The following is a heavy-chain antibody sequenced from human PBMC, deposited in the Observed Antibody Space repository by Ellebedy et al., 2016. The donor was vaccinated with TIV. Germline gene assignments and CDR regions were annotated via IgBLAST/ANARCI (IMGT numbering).Heavy chain of an antibody. V-gene: IGHV3-23*01. Sequence: GESLKISCAASKFPFTTYAMSWVRQAPGKGLEWVSTISSGGERTFYADSVRGRFTISRDNSESILYLQMNSLRAEDTAVYYCAKFESYAYSTAFDLWGQGTMVTVSS. J-gene: IGHJ3*01. D-gene: IGHD3-16*01. CDR1: KFPFTTYA. CDR3: AKFESYAYSTAFDL. CDR2: ISSGGERT.